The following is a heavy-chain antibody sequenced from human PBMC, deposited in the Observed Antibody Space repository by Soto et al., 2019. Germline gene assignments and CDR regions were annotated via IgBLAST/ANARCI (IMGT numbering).Heavy chain of an antibody. CDR1: GLTISGKKY. CDR2: LYDVDGS. CDR3: ATWHEQEHAFDV. D-gene: IGHD1-1*01. J-gene: IGHJ3*01. Sequence: DVQLVESGGGLIQPGESLRLSCAAFGLTISGKKYVAWVRQAPGQGLEWVSALYDVDGSFYADSVTGRFTTSSDSSKTTVYLQMNDLRPDDTAVYYCATWHEQEHAFDVWGQGTTVTISS. V-gene: IGHV3-53*01.